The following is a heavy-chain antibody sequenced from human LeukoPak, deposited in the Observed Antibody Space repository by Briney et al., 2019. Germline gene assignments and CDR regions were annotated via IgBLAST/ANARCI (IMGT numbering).Heavy chain of an antibody. V-gene: IGHV4-34*01. Sequence: PSETLSLTCAVYGGSFSGYYWSWIPQPPGKGLEGMGKINHSGSANYHPSLKSRVTIALDTSKNEFSLKLSSVTAADTAVYYCARGQGTVTTHWGQGTLVTVSS. D-gene: IGHD4-17*01. CDR2: INHSGSA. CDR3: ARGQGTVTTH. CDR1: GGSFSGYY. J-gene: IGHJ4*02.